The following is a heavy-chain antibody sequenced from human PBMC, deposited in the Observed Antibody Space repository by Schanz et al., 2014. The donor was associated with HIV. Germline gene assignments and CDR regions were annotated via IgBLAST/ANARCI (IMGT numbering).Heavy chain of an antibody. CDR2: IWYDGRNK. V-gene: IGHV3-33*01. CDR3: ARGSGPYYYYYGMDV. Sequence: VQLVESGGGLVQPGGSLRLSCAASGFTFSSYGMHWVRQAPGKGLEWVAVIWYDGRNKYYADSVKGRFTISRDNSKNTLYLQMNSLRAEDTAVYYCARGSGPYYYYYGMDVWGQGTTVTVSS. CDR1: GFTFSSYG. J-gene: IGHJ6*02. D-gene: IGHD2-15*01.